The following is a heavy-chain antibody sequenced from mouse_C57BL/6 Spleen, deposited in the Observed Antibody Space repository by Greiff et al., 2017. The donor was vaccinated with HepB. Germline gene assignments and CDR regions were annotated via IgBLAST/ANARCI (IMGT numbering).Heavy chain of an antibody. J-gene: IGHJ1*03. CDR1: GYSFTGYY. CDR3: ARDYGNYWYFDV. D-gene: IGHD2-1*01. CDR2: INPSTGGT. Sequence: EVKLVESGPELVKPGASVKISCKASGYSFTGYYMNWVKQSPEKSLEWIGEINPSTGGTTYNQKFKAKATLTVDKSSSTAYMQRKSLTSEDSAVYYCARDYGNYWYFDVWGTGTTVTVSS. V-gene: IGHV1-42*01.